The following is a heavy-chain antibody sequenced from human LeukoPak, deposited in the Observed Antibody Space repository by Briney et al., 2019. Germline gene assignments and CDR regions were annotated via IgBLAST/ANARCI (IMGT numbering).Heavy chain of an antibody. J-gene: IGHJ6*03. D-gene: IGHD2-15*01. Sequence: PGGSLRLSCAASGFTFSDHYMDWVRQAPGKGLEWVGRTRNKANSYTTEYAASVKGRFTISRDDSKNSLYLQMNSLKTEDTAVYYCARGPGDIVVVVPLPTMGYYMDVWGKGTTVTVSS. CDR1: GFTFSDHY. CDR2: TRNKANSYTT. CDR3: ARGPGDIVVVVPLPTMGYYMDV. V-gene: IGHV3-72*01.